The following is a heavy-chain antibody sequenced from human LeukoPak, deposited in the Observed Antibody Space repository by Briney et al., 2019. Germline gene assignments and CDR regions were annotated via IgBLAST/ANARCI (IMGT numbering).Heavy chain of an antibody. V-gene: IGHV4-59*01. D-gene: IGHD3-22*01. CDR1: GGSISSYY. CDR2: IYYSGST. Sequence: SETLSLTCTVSGGSISSYYWSWIRQPPGKGLEWIGYIYYSGSTNYTPSLKSRVTISVDTSKNQFSLKLSSVTAADTAVYYCARESLTDYYDSSGYVDYWGQGTLVTVSS. J-gene: IGHJ4*02. CDR3: ARESLTDYYDSSGYVDY.